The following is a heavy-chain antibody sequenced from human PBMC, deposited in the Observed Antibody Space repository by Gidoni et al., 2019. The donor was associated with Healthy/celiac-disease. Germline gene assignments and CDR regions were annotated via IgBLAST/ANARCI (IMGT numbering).Heavy chain of an antibody. J-gene: IGHJ6*02. D-gene: IGHD6-13*01. V-gene: IGHV4-59*01. CDR3: ARARDAIAAGPYYYGMDV. CDR2: IYYSGST. CDR1: GGSISSYY. Sequence: QVQLQESGPGLVKPSETLSLTCTVSGGSISSYYWSWIRQPPGKGLEWIGYIYYSGSTNYNPSLKSRVTISVDTSKNQFSLKLSSVTAADTAVYYCARARDAIAAGPYYYGMDVWGQGTTVTVSS.